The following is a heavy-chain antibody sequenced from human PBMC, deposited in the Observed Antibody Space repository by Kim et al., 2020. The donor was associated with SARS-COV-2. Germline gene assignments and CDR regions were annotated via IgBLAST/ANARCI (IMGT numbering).Heavy chain of an antibody. J-gene: IGHJ4*02. CDR3: ARGDYYGSESPQDKTDY. Sequence: GGSLRLSCAASGFTFSSYSMNWVRQAPGKGLEWVSYISSSSTTVYYADSVKGRFTISRDNAKNSLYLQMNSLRDEDTAVYYCARGDYYGSESPQDKTDYWGQGTLVTVSS. V-gene: IGHV3-48*02. D-gene: IGHD3-10*01. CDR1: GFTFSSYS. CDR2: ISSSSTTV.